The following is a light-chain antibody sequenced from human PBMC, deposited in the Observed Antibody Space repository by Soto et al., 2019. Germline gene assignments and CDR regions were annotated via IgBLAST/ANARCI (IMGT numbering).Light chain of an antibody. CDR3: GSYTASIDV. CDR1: SSDVGGYKF. V-gene: IGLV2-14*01. Sequence: QSVLTQPSSVSVCPGQSITISCTGTSSDVGGYKFVSWYQQHPGKAPKLMIYEVSNRPSGVSSRFSGSKSGNTASLTISGLQAEDEADYYCGSYTASIDVFGPATNVTVL. J-gene: IGLJ1*01. CDR2: EVS.